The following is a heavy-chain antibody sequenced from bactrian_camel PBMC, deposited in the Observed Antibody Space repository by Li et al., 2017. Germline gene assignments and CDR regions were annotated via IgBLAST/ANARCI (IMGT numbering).Heavy chain of an antibody. J-gene: IGHJ6*01. D-gene: IGHD2*01. Sequence: DVQLVESGGGLVQPGGSLRLSCAASAFTFSSYYMMSWVRQAPGKGLEWVSRMSKSGGTTYYADSVKGRFTISRDNAKNTLYLQMNSLKPEDTGLYYCAARTRGGTWCGLLTSMYFSWGQGTQVTVS. V-gene: IGHV3S40*01. CDR2: MSKSGGTT. CDR3: AARTRGGTWCGLLTSMYFS. CDR1: AFTFSSYY.